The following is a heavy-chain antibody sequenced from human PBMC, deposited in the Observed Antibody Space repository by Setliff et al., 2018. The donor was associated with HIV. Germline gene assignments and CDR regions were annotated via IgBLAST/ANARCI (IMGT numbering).Heavy chain of an antibody. Sequence: ASVKVSCKASGYTFTDYFMHWVRQAPGQGLEWMGWISPNNGDTNIPQTFQGRVTMTTDTSTSTAYMELRSLRSDDTAVYYCARDQYVGGYCSGGSCSGGYWGQGTLVTVSS. D-gene: IGHD2-15*01. CDR3: ARDQYVGGYCSGGSCSGGY. V-gene: IGHV1-2*02. CDR2: ISPNNGDT. CDR1: GYTFTDYF. J-gene: IGHJ4*02.